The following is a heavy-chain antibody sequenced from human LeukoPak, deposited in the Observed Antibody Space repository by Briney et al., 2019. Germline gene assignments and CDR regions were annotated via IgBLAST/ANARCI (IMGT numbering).Heavy chain of an antibody. Sequence: ASVKVSCKASGYTFTGYYIHWVRQAPGQGLEWMGWINPNSGGTNYAQKFQGRVTMTTDTSISTAYMELSRLRSDDTAVYYCARDTTMVRGVRIDCWGQGTLVTVSS. V-gene: IGHV1-2*02. J-gene: IGHJ4*02. CDR1: GYTFTGYY. D-gene: IGHD3-10*01. CDR3: ARDTTMVRGVRIDC. CDR2: INPNSGGT.